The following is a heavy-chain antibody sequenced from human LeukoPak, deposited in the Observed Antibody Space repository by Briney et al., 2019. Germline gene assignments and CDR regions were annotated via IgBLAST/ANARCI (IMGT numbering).Heavy chain of an antibody. CDR2: IYSGGRT. D-gene: IGHD3-22*01. V-gene: IGHV3-66*01. CDR1: GFTVSSNY. CDR3: ARNRNYYDSSGYHDAFDI. J-gene: IGHJ3*02. Sequence: TGGSLRLSCAASGFTVSSNYINWVRQAPGKGLEWVSVIYSGGRTYYADSVKGRFTISRDNSKNTLYLQMNSLRAEDTAVYYCARNRNYYDSSGYHDAFDIWGQGTTVTVSS.